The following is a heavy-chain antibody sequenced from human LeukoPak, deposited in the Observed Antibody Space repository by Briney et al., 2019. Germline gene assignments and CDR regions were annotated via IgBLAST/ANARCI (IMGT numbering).Heavy chain of an antibody. D-gene: IGHD2-2*01. CDR3: ARAFPAAPLDYYYGMDV. Sequence: GGSLRLSCAASGFTVGINYMIWVRQAPGKGLEWVSVIYSGGSTDYTDSVKGRFTVSRDNSKNTVYLQMNSLRAEDTAVYYCARAFPAAPLDYYYGMDVWGQGTTVTVSS. J-gene: IGHJ6*02. V-gene: IGHV3-66*01. CDR1: GFTVGINY. CDR2: IYSGGST.